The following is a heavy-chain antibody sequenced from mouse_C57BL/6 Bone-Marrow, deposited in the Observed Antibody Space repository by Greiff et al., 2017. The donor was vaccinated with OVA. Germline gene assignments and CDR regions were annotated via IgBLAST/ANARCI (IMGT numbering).Heavy chain of an antibody. CDR1: GFTFSDYY. CDR3: ARFYYYGSYAMDY. CDR2: ISNGGGST. Sequence: EVHLVESGGGLVQPGGSLKLSCAASGFTFSDYYLYWVRQTPEKRLEWVAYISNGGGSTYYPDTVKGRFTISRDNAKNTLYLQMSRLKSEDTAMYYCARFYYYGSYAMDYWGQGTSVTVSS. D-gene: IGHD1-1*01. V-gene: IGHV5-12*01. J-gene: IGHJ4*01.